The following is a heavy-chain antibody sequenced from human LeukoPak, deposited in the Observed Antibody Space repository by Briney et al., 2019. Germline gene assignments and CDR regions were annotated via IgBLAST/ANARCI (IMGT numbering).Heavy chain of an antibody. CDR3: YGSGSYYNPDY. CDR1: GGSITSGSYY. V-gene: IGHV4-61*02. J-gene: IGHJ4*02. Sequence: SQTLSLTCTVSGGSITSGSYYWSWIRQPAGKGLEWIGRIYTSGSTNYNPSLKSRVTIAVDTSKNQFSLTLSSVTAADTAVYYCYGSGSYYNPDYWGQGTLVTVSS. CDR2: IYTSGST. D-gene: IGHD3-10*01.